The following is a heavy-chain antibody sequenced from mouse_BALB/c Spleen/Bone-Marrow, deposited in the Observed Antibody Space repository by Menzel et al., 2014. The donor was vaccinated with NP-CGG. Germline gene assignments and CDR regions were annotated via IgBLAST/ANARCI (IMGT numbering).Heavy chain of an antibody. CDR1: GFFLTSYG. CDR3: ARRDGYLFAY. V-gene: IGHV2-2*02. D-gene: IGHD2-3*01. CDR2: IWSDGST. J-gene: IGHJ3*01. Sequence: VKLMESGPGLVQPSQSLSITCTVSGFFLTSYGVHWVRQSPGKGLEWLGVIWSDGSTGYNAAFISRLNISKDNSKSQIFFKMNSLQPNDTAIYFCARRDGYLFAYWGQGTLVTVSA.